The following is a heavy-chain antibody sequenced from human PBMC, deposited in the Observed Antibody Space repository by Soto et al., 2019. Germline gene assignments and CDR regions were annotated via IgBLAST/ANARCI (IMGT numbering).Heavy chain of an antibody. J-gene: IGHJ4*02. V-gene: IGHV3-33*01. Sequence: QVQLVESGGGVVQPGRSLRLSCAASGFTFSSYGMHWVRQAPGKGLEWVAVIWYDGSNKYYADSVKGRFTISRDNSKNTQYQQMNSLIAEATAVYYCASKYYDFWSGYSYFDYWGQGTLVTVSS. CDR1: GFTFSSYG. CDR3: ASKYYDFWSGYSYFDY. CDR2: IWYDGSNK. D-gene: IGHD3-3*01.